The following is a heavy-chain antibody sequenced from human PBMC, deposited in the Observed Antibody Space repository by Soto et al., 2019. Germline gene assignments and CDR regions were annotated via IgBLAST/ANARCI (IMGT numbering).Heavy chain of an antibody. V-gene: IGHV3-23*01. D-gene: IGHD2-2*01. J-gene: IGHJ6*02. CDR3: AKGGYCSSTSCYWPLSYYYYGMDV. CDR2: ISGSGGST. CDR1: GFTFSSYA. Sequence: EVQLLESGGGLVQPGGSLRLSCAASGFTFSSYAMSWVRQAPGKGLEWVSAISGSGGSTYYADSVKGRFTISRDNSKNTLYLQMNSLRAEDTAVYYCAKGGYCSSTSCYWPLSYYYYGMDVWGQGTTVPVSS.